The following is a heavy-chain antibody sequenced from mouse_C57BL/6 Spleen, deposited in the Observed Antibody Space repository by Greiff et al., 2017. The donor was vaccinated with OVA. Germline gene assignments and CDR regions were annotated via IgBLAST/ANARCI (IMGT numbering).Heavy chain of an antibody. J-gene: IGHJ2*01. CDR2: ISDGGSYT. Sequence: EVMLVESGGGLVKPGGSLKLSCAASGFTFSSYAMSWVRQTPEKRLEWVATISDGGSYTYYPDNVKGRFTISRDNAKNNLYLQMSHLKSEDTAMYYCARDGRRGDYFDYWGQGTTLTVSS. CDR1: GFTFSSYA. CDR3: ARDGRRGDYFDY. V-gene: IGHV5-4*01.